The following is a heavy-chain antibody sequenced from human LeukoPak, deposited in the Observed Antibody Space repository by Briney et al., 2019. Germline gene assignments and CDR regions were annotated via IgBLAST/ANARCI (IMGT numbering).Heavy chain of an antibody. Sequence: GGSLRLSCAASGFTFSSYAMSWVRQAPGKGLEWVSAISGSGGSTYYADSVKGRFTISRDNSKNTLYPQMNSLRAEDTAVYYCAKDPLVPAAPTRGDYWGQGTLVTVSS. J-gene: IGHJ4*02. CDR3: AKDPLVPAAPTRGDY. CDR1: GFTFSSYA. V-gene: IGHV3-23*01. D-gene: IGHD2-2*01. CDR2: ISGSGGST.